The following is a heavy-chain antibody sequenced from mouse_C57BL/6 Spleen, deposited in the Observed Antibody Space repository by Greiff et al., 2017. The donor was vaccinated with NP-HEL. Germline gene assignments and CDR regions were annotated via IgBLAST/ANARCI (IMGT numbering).Heavy chain of an antibody. V-gene: IGHV1-69*01. Sequence: QVQLQQPGAELVMPGASVKLSCKASGYTFTSYWMHWVKQRPGQGLEWIGEIDPSDSYTNYNQKFKGKSTLTVDKSSSTAYMQLSSLTSEDSAVYYCARSPMDSNLYYAMDYWGQGTSVTVSS. CDR2: IDPSDSYT. J-gene: IGHJ4*01. CDR3: ARSPMDSNLYYAMDY. CDR1: GYTFTSYW. D-gene: IGHD2-5*01.